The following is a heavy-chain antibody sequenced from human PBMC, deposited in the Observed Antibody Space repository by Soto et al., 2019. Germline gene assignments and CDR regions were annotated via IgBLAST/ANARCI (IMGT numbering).Heavy chain of an antibody. CDR1: GGSFSGYY. D-gene: IGHD3-10*01. CDR2: INHSEGT. Sequence: LSLTCGVYGGSFSGYYWSWIRQPPGKGLEWIGEINHSEGTNYNPPLKTRVTISVDTSKNQFSLQLSSVTAADTAVYYCARPHYYGSGGYFFWGQGTLVTVSS. CDR3: ARPHYYGSGGYFF. J-gene: IGHJ4*02. V-gene: IGHV4-34*01.